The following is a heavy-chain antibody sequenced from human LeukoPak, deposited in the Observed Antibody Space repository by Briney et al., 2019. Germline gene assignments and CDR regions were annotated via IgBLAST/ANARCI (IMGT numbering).Heavy chain of an antibody. CDR1: GFSFSSYS. CDR2: ISGTGNAK. CDR3: ARDYLYAFDY. Sequence: PGGSLRLSCAASGFSFSSYSMNWVRQAPGKGLEWVSYISGTGNAKHYTDSVKGRFTLSRDNAKNALYLQMHSLSAEDTAVYFCARDYLYAFDYRGQGTLVTVSS. J-gene: IGHJ4*02. D-gene: IGHD2-2*01. V-gene: IGHV3-48*01.